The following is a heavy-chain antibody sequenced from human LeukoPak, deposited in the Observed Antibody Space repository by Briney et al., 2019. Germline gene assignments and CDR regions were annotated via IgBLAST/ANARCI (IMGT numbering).Heavy chain of an antibody. V-gene: IGHV3-21*01. CDR1: GFTFNAYS. D-gene: IGHD6-13*01. J-gene: IGHJ3*02. CDR2: ITSSSSYI. CDR3: ATSPSRTAFDI. Sequence: GGSLRLSCAASGFTFNAYSMSWVRQAPGKGLEWVSSITSSSSYIYYADSVKGRFTISRGNAENSLYLQMNSLRAEDTAVYYCATSPSRTAFDIWGQGTMVTVSS.